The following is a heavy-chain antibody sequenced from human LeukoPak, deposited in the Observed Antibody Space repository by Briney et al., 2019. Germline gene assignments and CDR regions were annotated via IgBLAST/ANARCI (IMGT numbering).Heavy chain of an antibody. CDR1: GFTFDDYA. Sequence: GGSLRLSCAASGFTFDDYAMHWVRQAPGKGLEWVSGISWNSGSIGYADSVKGRFTISRDNAKNSLYLQMNSLRAEDTALYYCVLPEGSGSYFDYWGQGTLVTVSS. CDR2: ISWNSGSI. V-gene: IGHV3-9*01. D-gene: IGHD1-26*01. J-gene: IGHJ4*02. CDR3: VLPEGSGSYFDY.